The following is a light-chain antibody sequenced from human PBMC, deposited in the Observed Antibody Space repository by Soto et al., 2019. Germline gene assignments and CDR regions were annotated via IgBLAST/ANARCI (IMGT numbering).Light chain of an antibody. Sequence: DVRMTQSPSSLSASVGDRVTITCRASQDIRNDLGWYKQKPGKAPKLLIYAASTLQSGVPSRFSGSRSGTDFTLTISSLQPEDIATYYCQKYNIAPWTFGQGTKLDI. CDR3: QKYNIAPWT. J-gene: IGKJ1*01. V-gene: IGKV1-27*01. CDR2: AAS. CDR1: QDIRND.